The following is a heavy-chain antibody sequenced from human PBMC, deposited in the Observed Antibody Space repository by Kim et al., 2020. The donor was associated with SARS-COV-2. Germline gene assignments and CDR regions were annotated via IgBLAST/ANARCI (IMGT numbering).Heavy chain of an antibody. CDR2: IKQDGSEK. CDR3: ARHLQYYDFWSGYYTFYYYYGMDV. CDR1: GFTFSSYW. J-gene: IGHJ6*02. Sequence: GGSLRLSCAVSGFTFSSYWMSWVRQAPGKGLEWVANIKQDGSEKYYVDSVKGRFTISRDNAKNSLYLQMNSLRAEDTAVYYCARHLQYYDFWSGYYTFYYYYGMDVWGQGTTVTVSS. D-gene: IGHD3-3*01. V-gene: IGHV3-7*01.